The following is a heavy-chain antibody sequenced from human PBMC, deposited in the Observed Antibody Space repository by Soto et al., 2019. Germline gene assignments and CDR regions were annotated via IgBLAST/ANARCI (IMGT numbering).Heavy chain of an antibody. CDR2: IIPIFGTV. V-gene: IGHV1-69*12. Sequence: QVQLVQSGAEVKKPGSSVKVSCKASGGTFSNYPISWVRQAPGHGLEWMGGIIPIFGTVNYAQKFQGRVTITADESTSTVYMALSSLRSEDASVYYCARGNHRWLQLWYFDLWGRGTLITVSS. CDR3: ARGNHRWLQLWYFDL. CDR1: GGTFSNYP. J-gene: IGHJ2*01. D-gene: IGHD5-12*01.